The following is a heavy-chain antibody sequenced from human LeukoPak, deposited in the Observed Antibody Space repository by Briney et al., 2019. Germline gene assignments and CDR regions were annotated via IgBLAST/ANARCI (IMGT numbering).Heavy chain of an antibody. D-gene: IGHD2-8*01. CDR2: ITHSGST. Sequence: PSETLSLTCAVYGGSFSGYYWSWIRQPPGKGLEWIGEITHSGSTNYNPSLKSRVTISADTSKNQFSLKLSSVTAADTAVYYCARTYRRSNYYYMDVWGKGTTVTVSS. V-gene: IGHV4-34*01. CDR3: ARTYRRSNYYYMDV. J-gene: IGHJ6*03. CDR1: GGSFSGYY.